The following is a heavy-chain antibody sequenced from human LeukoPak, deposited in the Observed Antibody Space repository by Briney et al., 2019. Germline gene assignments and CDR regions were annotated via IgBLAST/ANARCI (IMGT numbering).Heavy chain of an antibody. CDR1: GFPFSTYV. CDR2: ISFNGNNK. V-gene: IGHV3-30-3*01. Sequence: PGGSLRFSCAASGFPFSTYVMHWVRQAPGKGLEWMAFISFNGNNKQYRDSLKGRFTISRDNSKNTLFLQMDSLRPEDTAVYYCVTTTVTTSYAFDVWGPGTMVTVSS. CDR3: VTTTVTTSYAFDV. D-gene: IGHD4-17*01. J-gene: IGHJ3*01.